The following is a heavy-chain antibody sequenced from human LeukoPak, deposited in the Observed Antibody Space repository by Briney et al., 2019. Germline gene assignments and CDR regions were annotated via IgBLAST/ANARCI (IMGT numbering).Heavy chain of an antibody. D-gene: IGHD3-22*01. V-gene: IGHV4-30-2*01. CDR2: IYHGGST. CDR3: ASSGYHYVSSAYLFDY. CDR1: GGSISSGGYY. Sequence: SQTLSLTCTVSGGSISSGGYYWSWIRQPPEKGLEWIGCIYHGGSTYYNPSFKSRVSISIDKSNNQFSLKLSSVAAAGTAVYFCASSGYHYVSSAYLFDYWGQGTLVTVSS. J-gene: IGHJ4*02.